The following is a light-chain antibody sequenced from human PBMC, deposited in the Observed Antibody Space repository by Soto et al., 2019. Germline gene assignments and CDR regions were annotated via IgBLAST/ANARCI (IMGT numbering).Light chain of an antibody. Sequence: QSVLTQPPSVSGAPGQRVTISCTGSSSNIGAGYDVHWYQQLPGTAPKLLIYGNSNRPSGVPDRSSGSKSGTSASLAITGLQAEDEADYYGQSYDSSLSGVVFGGGTKVTVL. J-gene: IGLJ2*01. V-gene: IGLV1-40*01. CDR3: QSYDSSLSGVV. CDR2: GNS. CDR1: SSNIGAGYD.